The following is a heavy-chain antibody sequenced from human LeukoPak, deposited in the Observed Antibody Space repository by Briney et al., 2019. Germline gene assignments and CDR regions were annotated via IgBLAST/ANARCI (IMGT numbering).Heavy chain of an antibody. V-gene: IGHV3-21*01. CDR3: ARASCGTSTCSPSF. Sequence: AGGSLRLSCAASGFTFSDYSMNWVRQAPGKGLEWVSSISSSSDYIYYADSVKGRFTISRDNAENSVHLQMTSLRVEDTAVYYCARASCGTSTCSPSFWGQGTLVTVS. CDR1: GFTFSDYS. J-gene: IGHJ4*02. D-gene: IGHD2-2*01. CDR2: ISSSSDYI.